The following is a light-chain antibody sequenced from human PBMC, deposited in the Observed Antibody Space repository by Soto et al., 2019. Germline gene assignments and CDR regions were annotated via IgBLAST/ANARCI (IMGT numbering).Light chain of an antibody. CDR1: QSVSTR. CDR3: QQYENWPPRYT. CDR2: RAS. Sequence: EIALTQSPATLSVSPGERVTLSCRASQSVSTRLAWYQQKPGQAPRLLIYRASIRATGIAGRFSGSGSGTEFTLTISSLQSEDFAVYYCQQYENWPPRYTFGQGTKLEIK. V-gene: IGKV3-15*01. J-gene: IGKJ2*01.